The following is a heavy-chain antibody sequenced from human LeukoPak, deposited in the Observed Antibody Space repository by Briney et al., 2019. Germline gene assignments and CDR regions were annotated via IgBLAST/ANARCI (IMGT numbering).Heavy chain of an antibody. CDR3: ARGMGTDIVATVDY. V-gene: IGHV3-20*04. CDR1: RFNIDDYG. D-gene: IGHD5-12*01. Sequence: AGSLRLSCPASRFNIDDYGMSWVRQAPAKGIQWVSGINWNGGSTGYADSVKGRFTSSRYNAYNSLYLQMNSLRAEDTALYYCARGMGTDIVATVDYWGQGTLVTVSS. CDR2: INWNGGST. J-gene: IGHJ4*02.